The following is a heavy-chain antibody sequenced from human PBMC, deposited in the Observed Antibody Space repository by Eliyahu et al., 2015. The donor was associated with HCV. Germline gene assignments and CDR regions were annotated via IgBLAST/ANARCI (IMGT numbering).Heavy chain of an antibody. J-gene: IGHJ5*02. CDR2: IYYSGST. CDR3: ARAPANYDYIWGSYRSPNWFDP. Sequence: IRQPPGKGLEWIGYIYYSGSTNYNPSLKSRVTISVDTSKNQFSLKLSSVTAADTAVYYCARAPANYDYIWGSYRSPNWFDPWGQGTLVTVSS. V-gene: IGHV4-59*01. D-gene: IGHD3-16*02.